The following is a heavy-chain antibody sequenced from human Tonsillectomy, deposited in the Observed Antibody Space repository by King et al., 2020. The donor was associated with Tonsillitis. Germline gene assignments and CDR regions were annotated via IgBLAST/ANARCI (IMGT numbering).Heavy chain of an antibody. J-gene: IGHJ3*02. V-gene: IGHV1-69*09. CDR1: GGTFSSYA. Sequence: VQLVESGAEVKKPGSSVKVSCKASGGTFSSYAISWVRQAPGQGLEWMGRIIPILGIANYAQKFQGRVTITADKSTSTAYMELSSLRSEDTAVYYCARELPVGGLVGATFGYAFDIWGQGTMVTVSS. CDR3: ARELPVGGLVGATFGYAFDI. CDR2: IIPILGIA. D-gene: IGHD1-26*01.